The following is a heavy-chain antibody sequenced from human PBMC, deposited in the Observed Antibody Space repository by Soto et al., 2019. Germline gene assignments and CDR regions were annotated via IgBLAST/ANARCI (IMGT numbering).Heavy chain of an antibody. CDR3: ASQAVAGPLGGIYYYGMDV. CDR1: GFTFSSYS. V-gene: IGHV3-48*02. CDR2: ISSSSSTI. Sequence: GGSLRLSCAASGFTFSSYSMNWVRQAPGKGLEWVSYISSSSSTIYYADSVKGRFTISRDNAKNSLYLQMNSLRDEDTAVYYCASQAVAGPLGGIYYYGMDVWGQGTTVTVSS. D-gene: IGHD6-19*01. J-gene: IGHJ6*02.